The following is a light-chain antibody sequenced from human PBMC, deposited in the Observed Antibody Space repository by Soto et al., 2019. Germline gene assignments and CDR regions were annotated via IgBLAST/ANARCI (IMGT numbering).Light chain of an antibody. CDR1: QSISRS. J-gene: IGKJ3*01. CDR2: DAS. Sequence: DIQMTQSPSTLSASVGDRVTITCRASQSISRSLAWYQQKPGKAPSLLTYDASSLEGGVPSRFSGSGFGTEFTLTITYLQPADFATYYCQQYSDFLISFGPGTTVDFK. V-gene: IGKV1-5*01. CDR3: QQYSDFLIS.